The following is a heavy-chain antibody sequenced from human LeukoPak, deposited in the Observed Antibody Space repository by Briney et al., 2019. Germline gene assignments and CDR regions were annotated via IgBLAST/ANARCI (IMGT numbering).Heavy chain of an antibody. CDR1: GLTFSSYG. Sequence: AGGSLRLSCAASGLTFSSYGVHWVRQAPGKGLEWVAVISYEGGNKYYADCVKGRLTIYRHNSKNTLYMQMNSLRAEDTAVSYCAKDHNSGYDYRTYGMYVWGQGTTVTASS. J-gene: IGHJ6*02. D-gene: IGHD5-12*01. CDR3: AKDHNSGYDYRTYGMYV. V-gene: IGHV3-30*18. CDR2: ISYEGGNK.